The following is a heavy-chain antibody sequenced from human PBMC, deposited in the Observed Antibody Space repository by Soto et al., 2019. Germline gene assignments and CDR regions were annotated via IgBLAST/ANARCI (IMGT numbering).Heavy chain of an antibody. D-gene: IGHD5-18*01. CDR3: ARGDPYSDTLRNDAFDI. CDR2: IGSDGGNT. Sequence: EVQLVESGGGLVQPGGSLRLSCAASGFTFSSYAMHWVRQAPGKGLEYVSAIGSDGGNTYYANSLKDRFTISRDNSKNTLYLQMGSLRTEDMAVYYCARGDPYSDTLRNDAFDIWGHGTMVTVST. V-gene: IGHV3-64*01. CDR1: GFTFSSYA. J-gene: IGHJ3*02.